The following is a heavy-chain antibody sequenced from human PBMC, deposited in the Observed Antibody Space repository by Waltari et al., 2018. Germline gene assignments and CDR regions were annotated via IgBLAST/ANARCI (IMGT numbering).Heavy chain of an antibody. CDR1: GGSFSGYY. D-gene: IGHD3-22*01. Sequence: QVQLQQWGAGLFKPSETLSLTCAVYGGSFSGYYWSWIRQPPGKGLEWIGEINHSGSTNYNQSLKSRVTISVDTSKNQFSLKLSSVTAADTAVYYCASSHYYDSSGYTIDYWGQGTLVTVSS. CDR2: INHSGST. CDR3: ASSHYYDSSGYTIDY. J-gene: IGHJ4*02. V-gene: IGHV4-34*01.